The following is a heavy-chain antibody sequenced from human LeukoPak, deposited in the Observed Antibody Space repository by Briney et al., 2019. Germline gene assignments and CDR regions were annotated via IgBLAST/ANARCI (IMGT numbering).Heavy chain of an antibody. CDR3: AREVSVGGYDLTRPENYFDY. J-gene: IGHJ4*02. V-gene: IGHV3-33*01. Sequence: GRSLRLSCVASGFTFRAFGMHWVRQAPGKGLEWVAGVWYDGRNDVYLDSVKGRFTISRDNSKSTLYLQMSDLRAEDTAVYYCAREVSVGGYDLTRPENYFDYWGQGTLVTVSS. CDR2: VWYDGRND. D-gene: IGHD5-12*01. CDR1: GFTFRAFG.